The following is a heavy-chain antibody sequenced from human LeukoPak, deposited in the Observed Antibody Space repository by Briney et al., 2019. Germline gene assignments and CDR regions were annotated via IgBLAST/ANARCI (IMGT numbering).Heavy chain of an antibody. CDR1: GFTVNSNY. CDR3: AREVIANYYDSSGYSSPEYFDY. CDR2: IYSGGTT. V-gene: IGHV3-66*01. J-gene: IGHJ4*02. Sequence: GGSLRLSCAASGFTVNSNYMSWVRQAPERGLEWVSIIYSGGTTYYADSVKGRFTISRDNAKNSLYLQMNSLRAEDTAVYYCAREVIANYYDSSGYSSPEYFDYWGQGTLVTVSS. D-gene: IGHD3-22*01.